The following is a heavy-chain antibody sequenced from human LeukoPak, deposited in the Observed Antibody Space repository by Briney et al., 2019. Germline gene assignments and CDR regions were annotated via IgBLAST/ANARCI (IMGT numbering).Heavy chain of an antibody. CDR3: ARGYDSSGYYQFDY. CDR2: INHNGST. D-gene: IGHD3-22*01. CDR1: GGSFSGYY. Sequence: SETLSLTCAVYGGSFSGYYWSWIRQPPGKGLEWIGEINHNGSTNYNPSLKSRVTISVDTSKNQFSLKLSSVTAADTAVYYCARGYDSSGYYQFDYWGQGTLVTVSS. V-gene: IGHV4-34*01. J-gene: IGHJ4*02.